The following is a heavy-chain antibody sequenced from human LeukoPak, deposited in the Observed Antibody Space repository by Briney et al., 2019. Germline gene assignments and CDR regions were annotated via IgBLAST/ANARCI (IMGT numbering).Heavy chain of an antibody. CDR2: IYHSGST. J-gene: IGHJ4*02. Sequence: SETLSLTCAVSGGSISSSNWWSWVRQPPGKGLEWIGEIYHSGSTNYNPSLKSRVTISVDKSKNQFSLQLSSVTAADTAVYYCARRIAVAGIFDYWGQGTLVTVSS. V-gene: IGHV4-4*02. D-gene: IGHD6-19*01. CDR3: ARRIAVAGIFDY. CDR1: GGSISSSNW.